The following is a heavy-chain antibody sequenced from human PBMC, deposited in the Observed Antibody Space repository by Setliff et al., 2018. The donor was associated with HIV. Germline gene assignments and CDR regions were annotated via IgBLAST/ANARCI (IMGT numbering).Heavy chain of an antibody. CDR2: GYYSGIT. Sequence: SETLSLTCTVSGGSISNYYWSWIRQPPGKGLEWIGCGYYSGITHYDPSLKSRVSISVDASKNQFSLRLNSVTVADTAVYFCARSSRGSRRDLDYWGPGTLVTVSS. D-gene: IGHD6-6*01. V-gene: IGHV4-59*08. J-gene: IGHJ4*02. CDR1: GGSISNYY. CDR3: ARSSRGSRRDLDY.